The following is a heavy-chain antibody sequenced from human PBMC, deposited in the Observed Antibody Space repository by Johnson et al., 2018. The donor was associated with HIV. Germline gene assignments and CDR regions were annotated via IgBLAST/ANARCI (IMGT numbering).Heavy chain of an antibody. CDR1: GFTFSSYG. D-gene: IGHD3-22*01. J-gene: IGHJ3*02. CDR2: IRYDGSNK. V-gene: IGHV3-30*02. Sequence: QVQLVESGGGVVQPGGSLRLSCAASGFTFSSYGMHWVRQAPGKGLEWVAFIRYDGSNKYYADSVKGRFTISRDNSKNTLYLQMNSLRAEDTAVYYCATSYYYGSSYDAFDIWGQGTMVTVSS. CDR3: ATSYYYGSSYDAFDI.